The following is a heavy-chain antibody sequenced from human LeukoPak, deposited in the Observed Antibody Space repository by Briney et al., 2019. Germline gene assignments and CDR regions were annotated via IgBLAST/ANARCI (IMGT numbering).Heavy chain of an antibody. Sequence: PGGSLRLSCAASGFTFSNYWMSWVRQAPGKGLEWVANIKEDGSEKYYVDSVKGRFTISRDNSKNTLYLQMNSLRAEGTAVYYCAKDHYDSSVLLYWGQGTLVTVSS. CDR2: IKEDGSEK. V-gene: IGHV3-7*01. J-gene: IGHJ4*02. CDR1: GFTFSNYW. D-gene: IGHD3-22*01. CDR3: AKDHYDSSVLLY.